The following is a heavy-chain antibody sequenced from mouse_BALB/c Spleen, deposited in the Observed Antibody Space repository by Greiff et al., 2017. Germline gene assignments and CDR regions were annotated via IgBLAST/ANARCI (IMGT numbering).Heavy chain of an antibody. V-gene: IGHV1-67*01. J-gene: IGHJ4*01. CDR1: SYTFTDYA. CDR3: ARGGNYYYAMDY. CDR2: ISTYYGNT. Sequence: QVQLQQSGPELVRPGVSVKISCKGSSYTFTDYAMHWVKQSHAKGLEWIGVISTYYGNTNYNQKFKGKATMTVDKSSSTAYMELARLTSEDSAVYYCARGGNYYYAMDYWGQGTSVTVSS. D-gene: IGHD2-1*01.